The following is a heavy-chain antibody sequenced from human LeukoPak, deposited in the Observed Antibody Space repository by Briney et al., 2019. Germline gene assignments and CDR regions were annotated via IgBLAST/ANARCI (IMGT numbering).Heavy chain of an antibody. V-gene: IGHV3-48*02. CDR2: ISRSSTTI. D-gene: IGHD6-19*01. CDR3: ARRSEWLVGSVYYYRMDV. J-gene: IGHJ6*02. Sequence: GSLRLSCAASGFTFSSYRMNWVRQAPGKGLEWVSYISRSSTTIYYADSVKGRFTISRDNAKNSLYLEMNSLRDEDTAVYYCARRSEWLVGSVYYYRMDVWGQGTTVTVSS. CDR1: GFTFSSYR.